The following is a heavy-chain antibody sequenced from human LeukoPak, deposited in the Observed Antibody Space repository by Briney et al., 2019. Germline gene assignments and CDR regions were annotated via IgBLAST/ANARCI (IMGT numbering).Heavy chain of an antibody. V-gene: IGHV3-7*01. CDR2: IKQDGSEK. CDR1: GFTFSRYW. J-gene: IGHJ4*02. D-gene: IGHD4-17*01. CDR3: ARGGLHGDYDY. Sequence: QTGGSLRLSCAASGFTFSRYWMSWFRQALGKGLEWVANIKQDGSEKYYVDSVKGRFTISRDNAKNSLYLQMNSLRAEDTAVYYCARGGLHGDYDYWGQGTLVTVSS.